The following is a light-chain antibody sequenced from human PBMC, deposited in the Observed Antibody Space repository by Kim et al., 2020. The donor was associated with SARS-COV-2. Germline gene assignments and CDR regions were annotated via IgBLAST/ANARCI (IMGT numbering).Light chain of an antibody. Sequence: AAIGDRVTITCRASQNISGSLAWYQQKPGKAPKLLIYDASSLECGVPSRFSGSGSGTEFTLTVSSLQPEDVATYYCQQYNSYPWTFGQGTKVDIK. J-gene: IGKJ1*01. CDR1: QNISGS. CDR3: QQYNSYPWT. V-gene: IGKV1-5*01. CDR2: DAS.